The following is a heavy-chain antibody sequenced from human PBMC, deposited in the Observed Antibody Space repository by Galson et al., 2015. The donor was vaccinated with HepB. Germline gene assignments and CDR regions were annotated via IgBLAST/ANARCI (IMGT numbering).Heavy chain of an antibody. CDR2: INSDGSST. J-gene: IGHJ2*01. CDR3: ARGPITPFAVPAAYWYFDL. D-gene: IGHD2-2*01. V-gene: IGHV3-74*01. Sequence: SLRLSCAASGFTFSSYWMHWVRQAPGKGLVWVSRINSDGSSTSYADSVKGRFTISRDNAKNTLYLQMNSLRAEDTAVYYCARGPITPFAVPAAYWYFDLWGRGTLVTVSS. CDR1: GFTFSSYW.